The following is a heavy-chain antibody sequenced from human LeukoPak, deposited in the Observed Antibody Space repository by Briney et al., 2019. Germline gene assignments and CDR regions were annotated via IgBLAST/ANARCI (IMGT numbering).Heavy chain of an antibody. CDR3: ARSKTDPRARSGEDYYYYGMDV. Sequence: PSETLSLTCAVYGGSFSGYYWSWIRQPPGKGLEWIGEINHRGSTNYNPSLKSRVTISVDTSKNQFSLKLSSVTAADTAVYYCARSKTDPRARSGEDYYYYGMDVWGQGTTVTVSS. CDR1: GGSFSGYY. D-gene: IGHD3-16*01. V-gene: IGHV4-34*01. CDR2: INHRGST. J-gene: IGHJ6*02.